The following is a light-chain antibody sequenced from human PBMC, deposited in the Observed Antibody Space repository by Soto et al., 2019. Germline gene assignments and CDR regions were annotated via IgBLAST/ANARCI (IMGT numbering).Light chain of an antibody. J-gene: IGKJ3*01. CDR1: QSVSDNH. V-gene: IGKV3-20*01. CDR3: HHYDRSPIFT. CDR2: GAS. Sequence: EIVLTQSPGTLSLSPGERATLSCRASQSVSDNHLAWYHQKPGQPPRLLIYGASNRATGIPDRFSGHGSGTEFTLPISRLEPEDFATYDCHHYDRSPIFTFGTGTKVDI.